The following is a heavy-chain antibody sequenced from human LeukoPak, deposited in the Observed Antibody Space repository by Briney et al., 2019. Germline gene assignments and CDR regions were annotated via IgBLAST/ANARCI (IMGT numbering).Heavy chain of an antibody. D-gene: IGHD3-10*01. CDR1: GYTFTGYY. Sequence: SVKVSCKASGYTFTGYYMHWVRQAPGQGLEWMGGIIPIFGTANYAQKFQGRVTITADKSTSTAYMELSSLRSEDTAVYYCARGRPLTWIMVRGVGPNYYFDYWGQGTLVTVSS. CDR3: ARGRPLTWIMVRGVGPNYYFDY. V-gene: IGHV1-69*06. J-gene: IGHJ4*02. CDR2: IIPIFGTA.